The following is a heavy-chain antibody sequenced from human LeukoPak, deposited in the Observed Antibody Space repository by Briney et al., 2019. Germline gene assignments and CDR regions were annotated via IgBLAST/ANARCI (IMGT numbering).Heavy chain of an antibody. Sequence: ASVKVSCKASGYTFTSYGISWVRHAPGQGLEWMGWISAYNGNTNYAQKLQGRVTMTTDTSTSTAYMELRSLRSDDTAVHYCARAPYTVWFGESFSYYGMDVWGKGTTVTVSS. D-gene: IGHD3-10*01. CDR2: ISAYNGNT. J-gene: IGHJ6*04. V-gene: IGHV1-18*04. CDR3: ARAPYTVWFGESFSYYGMDV. CDR1: GYTFTSYG.